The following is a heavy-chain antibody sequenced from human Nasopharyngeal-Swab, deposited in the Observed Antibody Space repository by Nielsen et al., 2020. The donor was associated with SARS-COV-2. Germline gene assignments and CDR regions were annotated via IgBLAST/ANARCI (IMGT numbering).Heavy chain of an antibody. J-gene: IGHJ5*02. CDR1: GFTFSSYG. CDR2: ISYDGSNK. CDR3: AKEGSTSCYLMCWFDP. D-gene: IGHD2-2*01. V-gene: IGHV3-30*18. Sequence: GGSLRLSCAASGFTFSSYGMHWVRQAPGKGLEWVAVISYDGSNKYYADSVKGRFTISRDNSKNTLYLQVNSLRAEDTAVYYCAKEGSTSCYLMCWFDPWGQGTLVTVSS.